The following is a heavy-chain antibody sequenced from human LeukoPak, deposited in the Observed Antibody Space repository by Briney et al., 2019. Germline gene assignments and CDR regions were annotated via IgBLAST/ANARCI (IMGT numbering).Heavy chain of an antibody. J-gene: IGHJ5*02. CDR1: GFAFSFFA. Sequence: SGGSLRLSCEASGFAFSFFAMSWLRQAPGKGLEWVSTINANSGTRSYAASVRGRFTISRDTSTNTLYLQMNGLRAEDTAVYYCARSLERDYSGSGNYYMNNWFDPWGQGTLVTVSS. D-gene: IGHD3-10*01. CDR2: INANSGTR. V-gene: IGHV3-23*01. CDR3: ARSLERDYSGSGNYYMNNWFDP.